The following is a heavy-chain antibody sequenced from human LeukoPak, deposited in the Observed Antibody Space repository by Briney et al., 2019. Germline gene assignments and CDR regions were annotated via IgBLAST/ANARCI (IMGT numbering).Heavy chain of an antibody. CDR3: ARQWGRGSGSYLAY. CDR2: IYPGDSDT. CDR1: GYSFTSYW. D-gene: IGHD3-10*01. V-gene: IGHV5-51*01. J-gene: IGHJ4*02. Sequence: GESLKISCKGSGYSFTSYWIAWVRQMPGKGLEWMGVIYPGDSDTTYSPSFQGQVTISADKSISTAYLQWSSLRALDTAMYYCARQWGRGSGSYLAYWGQGTLVTVSS.